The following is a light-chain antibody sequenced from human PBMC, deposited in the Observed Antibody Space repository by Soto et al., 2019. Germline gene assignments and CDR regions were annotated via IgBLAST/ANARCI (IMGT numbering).Light chain of an antibody. Sequence: DIQMNQSPSTLSASVGDRVTITCRASQSIMSWLAWYQQKPGKAPKLLIYKASDLDVGVPSRFAGSGSGTEFTLTISSLQPDDVATYYCQQYTAYSPWTFCQGTMVDIK. V-gene: IGKV1-5*03. CDR2: KAS. CDR3: QQYTAYSPWT. J-gene: IGKJ1*01. CDR1: QSIMSW.